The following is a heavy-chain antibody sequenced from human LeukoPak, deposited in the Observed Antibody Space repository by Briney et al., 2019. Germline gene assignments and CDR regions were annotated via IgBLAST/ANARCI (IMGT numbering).Heavy chain of an antibody. V-gene: IGHV3-11*04. Sequence: SLRLSCAASGFTFSDYYMSWIRQAPGKGLEWVSAISGSGGSTYYADSVKGRFTISRDNAKNSLYLQMNSLRAEDTAVYYCARNYYDSSGYPYYFDYWGQGTLVTVSS. CDR3: ARNYYDSSGYPYYFDY. CDR2: ISGSGGST. J-gene: IGHJ4*02. CDR1: GFTFSDYY. D-gene: IGHD3-22*01.